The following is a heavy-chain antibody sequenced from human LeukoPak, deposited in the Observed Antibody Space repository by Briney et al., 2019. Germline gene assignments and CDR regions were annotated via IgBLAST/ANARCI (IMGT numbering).Heavy chain of an antibody. CDR3: ARGIQLWYYFDY. V-gene: IGHV4-59*01. J-gene: IGHJ4*02. D-gene: IGHD5-18*01. CDR1: GDSISSYY. CDR2: IYYSGST. Sequence: PSETLSLTCTVSGDSISSYYWNWIRQPPGKGLEWIGYIYYSGSTNYNPSLKSRVTISVDTSKNQFSLKLSSVTAADTAVYYCARGIQLWYYFDYWGQGTLVTVSS.